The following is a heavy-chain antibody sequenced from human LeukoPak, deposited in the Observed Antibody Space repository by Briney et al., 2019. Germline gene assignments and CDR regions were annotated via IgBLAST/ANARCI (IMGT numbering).Heavy chain of an antibody. CDR2: ITTSDGNT. D-gene: IGHD7-27*01. V-gene: IGHV3-23*01. CDR1: GFTFSSYT. CDR3: AKDGGLWVSAHWGDS. J-gene: IGHJ4*02. Sequence: PGGSLRLSCAAYGFTFSSYTMSWVRQAPGKGLEWVSTITTSDGNTYYADSVKGQFTVSRDNSKNTLFLQMNSLRAEDTAVYYCAKDGGLWVSAHWGDSWGRGTLVTVSS.